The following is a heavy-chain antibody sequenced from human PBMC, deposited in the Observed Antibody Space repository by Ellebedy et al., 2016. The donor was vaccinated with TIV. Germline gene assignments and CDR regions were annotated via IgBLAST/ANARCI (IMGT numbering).Heavy chain of an antibody. CDR2: IYYSGST. J-gene: IGHJ5*02. V-gene: IGHV4-39*07. CDR3: ARGYFDWLFWFDP. CDR1: GGSISSSSYY. D-gene: IGHD3-9*01. Sequence: MPSETLSLTCTVSGGSISSSSYYWGWIRQPPGKGLEWIGSIYYSGSTYHNPSLKSRVTISVDTSKNQFSLKLSSVTAADTAVYYCARGYFDWLFWFDPWGQGTLVTVSS.